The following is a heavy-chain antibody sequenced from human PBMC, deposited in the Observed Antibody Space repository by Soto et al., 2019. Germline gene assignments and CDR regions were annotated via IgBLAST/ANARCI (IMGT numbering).Heavy chain of an antibody. Sequence: EVQLVQSGAEVKKPGESLRISCKGSGYSFTSYWISWVRQMPGKGLEWMGRIDPSDSYTNYSPSFQGHVTISADKSISTAYLQWSSLKASDTAMYYCATHVPTEWIQLWLRGDYYGMDVWGQGTTVTVSS. J-gene: IGHJ6*02. CDR3: ATHVPTEWIQLWLRGDYYGMDV. V-gene: IGHV5-10-1*03. D-gene: IGHD5-18*01. CDR1: GYSFTSYW. CDR2: IDPSDSYT.